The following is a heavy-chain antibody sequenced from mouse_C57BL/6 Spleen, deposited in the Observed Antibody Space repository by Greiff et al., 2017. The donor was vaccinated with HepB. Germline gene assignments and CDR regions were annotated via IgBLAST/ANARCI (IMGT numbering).Heavy chain of an antibody. J-gene: IGHJ4*01. CDR1: GYTFTSYW. CDR2: IHPNSGST. V-gene: IGHV1-64*01. Sequence: QVQLQQPGAELVKPGASVKLSCKASGYTFTSYWIHWVKQRPGQGLEWIGMIHPNSGSTNYNEKFKSKATLTVDKSSSTAYMQLSSLTSEDSAVYYCAREGLGRAMDYWGQGTSVTVSS. D-gene: IGHD4-1*01. CDR3: AREGLGRAMDY.